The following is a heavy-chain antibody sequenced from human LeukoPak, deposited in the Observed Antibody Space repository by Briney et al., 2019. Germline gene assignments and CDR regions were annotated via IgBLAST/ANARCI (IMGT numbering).Heavy chain of an antibody. Sequence: GGSLRLSCAASGFTFSDYWMHWVRQAPGKGLVWVSRINSDGTSTTYADSVKGRFTISRDNAKNTVYLQMNSLRAEDAALYYCARLVDKHFDYRGQGTLVTVSS. CDR1: GFTFSDYW. CDR2: INSDGTST. CDR3: ARLVDKHFDY. J-gene: IGHJ4*02. V-gene: IGHV3-74*01. D-gene: IGHD2-15*01.